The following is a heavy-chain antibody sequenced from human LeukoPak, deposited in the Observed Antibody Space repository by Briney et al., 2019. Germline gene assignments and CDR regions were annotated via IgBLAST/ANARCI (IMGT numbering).Heavy chain of an antibody. CDR1: GFIFNSAW. D-gene: IGHD6-13*01. CDR3: TTGLASAGHDGY. Sequence: PGGSVRLSCVGSGFIFNSAWVGWVRQVPGKGLEWVGRIKSKKDGGTADYAAPVKDRFTISRDDSKNTLFLQMNSLKTEDTAVYYCTTGLASAGHDGYWGQGTLVTVSS. CDR2: IKSKKDGGTA. J-gene: IGHJ4*02. V-gene: IGHV3-15*05.